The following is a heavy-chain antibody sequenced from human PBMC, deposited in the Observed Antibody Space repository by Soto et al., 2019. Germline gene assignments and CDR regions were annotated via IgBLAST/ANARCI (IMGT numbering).Heavy chain of an antibody. CDR3: ASSTRTLGRLFDP. CDR2: IYYNGNT. V-gene: IGHV4-30-4*01. J-gene: IGHJ5*02. D-gene: IGHD2-2*01. Sequence: QLQMQESGPDLVNPSRTLPLPCTVSGDSTTTRVHYWVWFRQPPGGGLEWIGYIYYNGNTDYNPSLKSRVTISVDTSKNQFSLKVSSVTAADTAVYYCASSTRTLGRLFDPWGQGTLVTVSS. CDR1: GDSTTTRVHY.